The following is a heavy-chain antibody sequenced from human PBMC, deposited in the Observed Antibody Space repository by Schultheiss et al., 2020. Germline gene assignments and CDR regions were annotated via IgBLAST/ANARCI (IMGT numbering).Heavy chain of an antibody. CDR2: ISGSGGST. V-gene: IGHV3-23*01. J-gene: IGHJ3*02. Sequence: GGSLRLSCAASGFTFSSYAMSWVRQAPGKGLEWVSAISGSGGSTYYADSVKGRFTISRDNAKNSLYLQMNSLRAEDTALYYCAKVSQLGAFDIWGQGTTVNVSS. CDR1: GFTFSSYA. D-gene: IGHD1-1*01. CDR3: AKVSQLGAFDI.